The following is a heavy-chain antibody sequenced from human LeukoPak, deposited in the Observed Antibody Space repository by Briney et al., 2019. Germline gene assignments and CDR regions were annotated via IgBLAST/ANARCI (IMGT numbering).Heavy chain of an antibody. CDR2: IKQDGSEK. D-gene: IGHD2-15*01. V-gene: IGHV3-7*03. CDR3: ARDPRSAGRYNWFDP. CDR1: GFTFSNYW. J-gene: IGHJ5*02. Sequence: GGSLRVSCAASGFTFSNYWMAWVRQAPAKGLEWVANIKQDGSEKYYVDSVKGRFTISRDNAKNSLFLEMNSLRAEDTAVYYCARDPRSAGRYNWFDPWGQGTLVTVSS.